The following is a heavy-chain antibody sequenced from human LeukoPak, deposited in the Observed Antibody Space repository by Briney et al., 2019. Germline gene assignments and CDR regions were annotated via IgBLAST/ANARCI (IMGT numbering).Heavy chain of an antibody. Sequence: APVKVSCKASGYTFTGYYMHWVRQAPGQGLEWMGWINPNSGGTNYAQKFQGRVTMTRDTSISTAYMELSRLRSDDTAVYYCATVLSGATHYGMDVWGQGTTVTVSS. V-gene: IGHV1-2*02. CDR1: GYTFTGYY. D-gene: IGHD1-26*01. CDR3: ATVLSGATHYGMDV. CDR2: INPNSGGT. J-gene: IGHJ6*02.